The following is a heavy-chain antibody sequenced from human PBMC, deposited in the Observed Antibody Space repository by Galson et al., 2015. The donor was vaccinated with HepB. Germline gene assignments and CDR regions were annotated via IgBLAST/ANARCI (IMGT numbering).Heavy chain of an antibody. V-gene: IGHV2-70*11. J-gene: IGHJ3*02. D-gene: IGHD3-10*01. Sequence: PALVKPTQTLTLTCTFSVFSLSTTGMCVVWIRQPPGKALEWLARIDWDDDKYYSTSLKTRLTISKDTSRNQVVLTMTNMDPVDTATYYCARLTTSGNYYRHAFDIWGQGAMVTVSS. CDR1: VFSLSTTGMC. CDR2: IDWDDDK. CDR3: ARLTTSGNYYRHAFDI.